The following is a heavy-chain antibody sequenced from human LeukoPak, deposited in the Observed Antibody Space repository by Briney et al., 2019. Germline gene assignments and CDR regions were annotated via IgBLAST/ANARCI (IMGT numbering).Heavy chain of an antibody. V-gene: IGHV4-61*02. CDR3: ARESWYNWNYEANMDV. Sequence: SETLSLTCTVSGGSISSGSYYWSWIRQPAGKGLEWIGRIYTSGSTNYNPSLKSRVTMSVDTSKNQFSLKLSSVTAADTAVYYCARESWYNWNYEANMDVWGKGTTVTVSS. CDR2: IYTSGST. J-gene: IGHJ6*03. D-gene: IGHD1-7*01. CDR1: GGSISSGSYY.